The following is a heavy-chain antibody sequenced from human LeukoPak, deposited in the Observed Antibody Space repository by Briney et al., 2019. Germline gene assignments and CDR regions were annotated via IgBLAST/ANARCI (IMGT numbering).Heavy chain of an antibody. Sequence: ASVKVSCKTSGYTFTNYFMHWVRQAPGQGLEWMGIINPSGGNTKYAQKFQGRVTMTRDTSTSTVYMELSSLRSEDTAVYYCARDPITLVRGIISGGVDYWGQGTLVTVSS. V-gene: IGHV1-46*01. CDR2: INPSGGNT. D-gene: IGHD3-10*01. CDR1: GYTFTNYF. J-gene: IGHJ4*02. CDR3: ARDPITLVRGIISGGVDY.